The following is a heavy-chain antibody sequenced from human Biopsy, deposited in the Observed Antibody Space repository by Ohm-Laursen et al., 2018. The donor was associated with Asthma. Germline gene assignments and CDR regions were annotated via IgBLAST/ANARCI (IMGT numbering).Heavy chain of an antibody. CDR3: VRGSSSWHHGPFHYYYGLDV. V-gene: IGHV4-39*01. Sequence: SDTLSLTCSLSSGSGGYMRSGNYYWDWIRQPPGKGLEWIGSIYYSGTTYYNPSLESRVTGSAATSKNQFSLKLTSVTAADTAVYYCVRGSSSWHHGPFHYYYGLDVWGQGTTATVSS. J-gene: IGHJ6*02. D-gene: IGHD6-13*01. CDR2: IYYSGTT. CDR1: SGSGGYMRSGNYY.